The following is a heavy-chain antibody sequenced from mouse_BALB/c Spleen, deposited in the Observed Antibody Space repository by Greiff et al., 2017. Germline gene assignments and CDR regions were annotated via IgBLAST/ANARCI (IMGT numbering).Heavy chain of an antibody. V-gene: IGHV3-6*02. CDR1: GYSITSGYY. Sequence: ESGPGLVKPSQSLSLTCSVTGYSITSGYYWNWIRQFPGNKLEWMGYISYDGSNNYNPSLKNRISITRDTSKNQFFLKLNSVTTEDTATYYCARDRNQGAFAYWGQGTLVTVSA. CDR3: ARDRNQGAFAY. J-gene: IGHJ3*01. CDR2: ISYDGSN.